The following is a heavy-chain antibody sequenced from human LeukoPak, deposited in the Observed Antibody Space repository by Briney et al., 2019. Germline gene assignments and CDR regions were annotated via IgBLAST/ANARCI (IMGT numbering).Heavy chain of an antibody. V-gene: IGHV3-23*01. J-gene: IGHJ4*02. CDR2: ISGSGGST. CDR3: AKRNSSGYYYFDY. Sequence: GRSLRLSCAASGFTFSSYAMSWVRQAPGKGLEWVSAISGSGGSTYYADSVKGRFTISRDNSKNTLYLQMNSLRAEDTAVYYCAKRNSSGYYYFDYWGQGTLVTVSS. CDR1: GFTFSSYA. D-gene: IGHD3-22*01.